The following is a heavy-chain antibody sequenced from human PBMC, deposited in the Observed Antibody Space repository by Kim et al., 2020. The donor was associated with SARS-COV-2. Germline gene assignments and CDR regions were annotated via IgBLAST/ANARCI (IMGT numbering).Heavy chain of an antibody. V-gene: IGHV3-23*01. CDR2: ISDSADNS. CDR1: GFTFSSFA. Sequence: GGSLRLSCAASGFTFSSFAMSWVRQAPGKGLFWVSSISDSADNSYYADSVKGRFTISRDNSKNTLFLQMNTLRADDTAVYYCAKLFGWSGSATIDSWGQGTLVTVSS. J-gene: IGHJ4*02. CDR3: AKLFGWSGSATIDS. D-gene: IGHD3-3*01.